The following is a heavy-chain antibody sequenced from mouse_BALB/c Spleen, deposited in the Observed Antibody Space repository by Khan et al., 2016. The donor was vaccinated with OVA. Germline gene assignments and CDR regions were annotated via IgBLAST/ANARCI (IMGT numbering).Heavy chain of an antibody. V-gene: IGHV1S132*01. J-gene: IGHJ2*01. D-gene: IGHD1-2*01. CDR3: TREAALYYFDY. CDR2: IYPGTDNT. Sequence: VKLLESGAELVRPGASVKLSCKTSGYIFTSYWIHWVKQRSGQGLEWIARIYPGTDNTYYNEKLNDRATLTADTSSSTAYMQISSLKTDNSAVYFCTREAALYYFDYWGQGTTLTVSS. CDR1: GYIFTSYW.